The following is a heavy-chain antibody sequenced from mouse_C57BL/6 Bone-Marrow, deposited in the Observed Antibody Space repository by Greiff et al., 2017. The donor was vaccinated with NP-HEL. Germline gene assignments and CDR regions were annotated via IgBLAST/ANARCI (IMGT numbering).Heavy chain of an antibody. CDR1: GYSITSGYY. V-gene: IGHV3-6*01. J-gene: IGHJ2*01. D-gene: IGHD2-4*01. Sequence: ESGPGLVKPSQSLSLTCSVTGYSITSGYYWNWIRQFPGNKLEWMGYISYDGSNNYNPSLKNRISITRDTSKNQFFLKLKSVTTEDTATYYCAREGPYDYGLDYWGQGTTLTVSS. CDR3: AREGPYDYGLDY. CDR2: ISYDGSN.